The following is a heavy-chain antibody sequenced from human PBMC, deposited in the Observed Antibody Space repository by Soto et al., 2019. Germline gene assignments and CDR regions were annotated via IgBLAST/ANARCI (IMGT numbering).Heavy chain of an antibody. CDR1: GGSISTYY. CDR3: ARYAGSSWFDY. J-gene: IGHJ4*02. Sequence: SETLSLTCTISGGSISTYYWSWVRQPPGKGLEWIGYINYSGRTNYNPSLKSRVTMSLDTSKNQFSLKLRSVTAADTAVFYCARYAGSSWFDYWGQGTLVTVSS. CDR2: INYSGRT. V-gene: IGHV4-59*01. D-gene: IGHD6-13*01.